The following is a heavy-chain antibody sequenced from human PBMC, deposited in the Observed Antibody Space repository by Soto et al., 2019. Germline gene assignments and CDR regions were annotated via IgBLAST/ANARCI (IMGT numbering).Heavy chain of an antibody. CDR3: AIRRGSGYYQTFDY. Sequence: SETLSLTCTVSGGSISSSSYYWGWIRQPPGKGLEWIGSIYYSGSTYYNPSLKSRVTISVDTSKNQFSLKLSSVTAADTAVYYCAIRRGSGYYQTFDYWGQGTLVTVSS. CDR2: IYYSGST. CDR1: GGSISSSSYY. D-gene: IGHD3-22*01. V-gene: IGHV4-39*01. J-gene: IGHJ4*02.